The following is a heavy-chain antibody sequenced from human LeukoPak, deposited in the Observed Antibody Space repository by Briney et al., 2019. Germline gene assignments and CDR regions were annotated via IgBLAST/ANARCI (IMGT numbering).Heavy chain of an antibody. V-gene: IGHV1-69*04. Sequence: ASAKVSCKASGGTFSSYAISWVRQAPGQGLEWMGRIIPILGIANYAQKFQGRVTITADKSTSTAYMELSSLRSEDTAVYYCARECYGCIEAAGTPVDYWGQGTLVTVSS. J-gene: IGHJ4*02. CDR1: GGTFSSYA. D-gene: IGHD6-13*01. CDR3: ARECYGCIEAAGTPVDY. CDR2: IIPILGIA.